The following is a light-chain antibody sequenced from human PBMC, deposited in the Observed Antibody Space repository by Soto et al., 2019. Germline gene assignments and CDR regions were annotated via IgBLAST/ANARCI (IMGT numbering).Light chain of an antibody. Sequence: EIVLTQSPATLSLSPGERATLSCRASQSVSSYLAWYQQKPGQAPRLLIYDASNRATGIPARFSGSGSGTDFTLTISSLEPEAFAVYYCQQRSNWPPYTFGQGTKTEIK. V-gene: IGKV3-11*01. CDR2: DAS. CDR3: QQRSNWPPYT. J-gene: IGKJ2*01. CDR1: QSVSSY.